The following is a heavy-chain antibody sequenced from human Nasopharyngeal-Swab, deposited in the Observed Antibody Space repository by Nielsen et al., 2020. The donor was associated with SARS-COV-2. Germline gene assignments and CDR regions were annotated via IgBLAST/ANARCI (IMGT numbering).Heavy chain of an antibody. V-gene: IGHV3-23*01. CDR2: ISGSDHTT. CDR1: GFTFRSYA. D-gene: IGHD5-12*01. J-gene: IGHJ6*02. CDR3: AKDRDSGDDSDDYYHYYGMDV. Sequence: GGSLRLSCAASGFTFRSYAISWVRQAPGKGLEWVSVISGSDHTTYYADSMKGRFTISRDNSKNTVNLQMNSLRVEDTAIYYCAKDRDSGDDSDDYYHYYGMDVWGQGAPVTVSS.